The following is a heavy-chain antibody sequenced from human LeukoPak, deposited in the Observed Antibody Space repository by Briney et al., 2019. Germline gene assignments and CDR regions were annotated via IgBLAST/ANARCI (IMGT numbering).Heavy chain of an antibody. CDR1: GGSISSYY. J-gene: IGHJ4*02. CDR2: IYYSGST. V-gene: IGHV4-59*01. D-gene: IGHD5-18*01. CDR3: ARDRGYSYGPFDY. Sequence: SETLSLTCTVSGGSISSYYWSWIRQPPGKGLEWIGFIYYSGSTNYNPSLKSRVTISVDTSKNQFSLELSSVTAADAAVYYCARDRGYSYGPFDYWGQGTLVTVSS.